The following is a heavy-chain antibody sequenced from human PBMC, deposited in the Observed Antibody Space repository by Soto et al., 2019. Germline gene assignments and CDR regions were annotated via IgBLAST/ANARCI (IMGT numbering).Heavy chain of an antibody. CDR1: GGSISSGDYY. CDR2: IYYSGST. V-gene: IGHV4-30-4*01. CDR3: ARVPEGYYDSSGYYHPLAWFAP. D-gene: IGHD3-22*01. J-gene: IGHJ5*02. Sequence: PSETLSLTCTVSGGSISSGDYYWSWIRQPPGKGLEWIGYIYYSGSTYYNPSLKSRVTISVDTSKNQFSLKLSSVTAADTAVYYCARVPEGYYDSSGYYHPLAWFAPRGQRTPVTGSS.